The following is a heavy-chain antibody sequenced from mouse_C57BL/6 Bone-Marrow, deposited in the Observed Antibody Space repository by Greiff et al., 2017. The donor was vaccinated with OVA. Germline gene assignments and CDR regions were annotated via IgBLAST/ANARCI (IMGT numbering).Heavy chain of an antibody. D-gene: IGHD2-1*01. CDR1: GFSLTSYA. J-gene: IGHJ1*03. CDR3: ARNRRYGNSWYFDV. CDR2: IWTGGGT. V-gene: IGHV2-9-1*01. Sequence: VHLVESGPGLVAPSQSLSITCTVSGFSLTSYAISWVRQPPGKGLEWLGVIWTGGGTNYNSALKSRLSISKDNSKSQVFLKMNSLQTDDTARYYCARNRRYGNSWYFDVWGTGTTVTVSS.